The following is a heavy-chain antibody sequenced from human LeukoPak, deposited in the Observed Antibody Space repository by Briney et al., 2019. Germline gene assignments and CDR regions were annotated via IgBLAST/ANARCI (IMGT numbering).Heavy chain of an antibody. CDR1: GFTFSDYI. V-gene: IGHV3-23*01. D-gene: IGHD2-2*01. CDR2: VTGSGITT. Sequence: GGSLRLSCVASGFTFSDYIMNWVRQAPGKGLEWVSTVTGSGITTSYAASVKGRFTISRDNSKNTLYLQMNSLRAEDTAVYYCANTLEYQLLYYYYYYGMDVWGQGTTVTVSS. J-gene: IGHJ6*02. CDR3: ANTLEYQLLYYYYYYGMDV.